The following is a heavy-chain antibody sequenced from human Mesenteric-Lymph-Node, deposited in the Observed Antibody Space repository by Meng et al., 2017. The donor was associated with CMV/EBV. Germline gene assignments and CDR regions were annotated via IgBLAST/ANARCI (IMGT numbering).Heavy chain of an antibody. J-gene: IGHJ6*02. D-gene: IGHD3-3*01. CDR1: GGSISSYY. V-gene: IGHV4-59*01. CDR3: ARDYDAYGMDV. CDR2: IYYSGST. Sequence: GSLRPSCTVAGGSISSYYWSWIRQPPGKGLEWIGYIYYSGSTNYNPSLKSRVTISVDTSKNQFSLKLSSVTAADTAVYYCARDYDAYGMDVWGQGTTVTVSS.